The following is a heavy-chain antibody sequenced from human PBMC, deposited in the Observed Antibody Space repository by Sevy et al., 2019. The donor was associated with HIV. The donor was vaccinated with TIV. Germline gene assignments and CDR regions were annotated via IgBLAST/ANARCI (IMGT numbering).Heavy chain of an antibody. V-gene: IGHV1-24*01. Sequence: ASVKVSCKVSGYTLTKLSMHWVRQAPGKGLEWMGRFDPEDGETIYAQKFQGRVTMTEDTSTDTAYMELSSLRYEDTAVYYCASAREYYEDSSGYLDSWGQGTLVTVSS. CDR3: ASAREYYEDSSGYLDS. D-gene: IGHD3-22*01. CDR2: FDPEDGET. J-gene: IGHJ4*02. CDR1: GYTLTKLS.